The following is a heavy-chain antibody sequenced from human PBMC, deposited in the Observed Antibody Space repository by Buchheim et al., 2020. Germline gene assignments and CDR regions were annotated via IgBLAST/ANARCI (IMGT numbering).Heavy chain of an antibody. CDR1: GGSFSGYY. D-gene: IGHD6-19*01. CDR3: ARGRKGQWLVRGEFDY. J-gene: IGHJ4*02. CDR2: INHSGST. V-gene: IGHV4-34*01. Sequence: QVQLQQWGAGLLKPSETLSLTCAVYGGSFSGYYWSWIRQPPGQGLEWIGEINHSGSTNYNPSLKSRVTISVDTSKNKFSLKLSSVTAADTAVYYCARGRKGQWLVRGEFDYWGQGTL.